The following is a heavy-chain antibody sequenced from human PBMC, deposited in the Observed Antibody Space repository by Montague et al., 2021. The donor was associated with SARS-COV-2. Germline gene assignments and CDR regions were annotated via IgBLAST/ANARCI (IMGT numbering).Heavy chain of an antibody. CDR1: GGSISSGGYY. Sequence: TLSLTCTVSGGSISSGGYYWSWFRQHPGKGLEWIGYIYYSGSTYYNPSLKSRVTISVDTSKNQFSLKLSSVTAADTAVYYCARVLGGYCSGGSCYRGWYFDLWGRGTLVTVSS. CDR2: IYYSGST. V-gene: IGHV4-31*03. CDR3: ARVLGGYCSGGSCYRGWYFDL. J-gene: IGHJ2*01. D-gene: IGHD2-15*01.